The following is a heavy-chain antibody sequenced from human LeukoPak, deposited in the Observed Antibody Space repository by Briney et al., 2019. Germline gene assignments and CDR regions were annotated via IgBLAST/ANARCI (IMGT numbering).Heavy chain of an antibody. CDR1: GGSISSHY. Sequence: SETLSLTCTVSGGSISSHYWSWIRQLPGMGLEWIGYIYYSGSTNYNPSLNSRVTISVDTSKNQFSLKLTSMTAADTAVYYCARGHCSSTSCYRNWFDPWGQGTLVTVSS. V-gene: IGHV4-59*11. J-gene: IGHJ5*02. D-gene: IGHD2-2*01. CDR3: ARGHCSSTSCYRNWFDP. CDR2: IYYSGST.